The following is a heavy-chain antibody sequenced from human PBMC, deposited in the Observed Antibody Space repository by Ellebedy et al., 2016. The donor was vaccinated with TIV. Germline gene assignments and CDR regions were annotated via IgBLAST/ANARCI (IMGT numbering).Heavy chain of an antibody. V-gene: IGHV4-38-2*02. CDR2: GYHCGST. CDR1: GYFISDGYY. CDR3: ARVGTVLVPAADMDV. D-gene: IGHD2-2*01. Sequence: SETLSLTCTVSGYFISDGYYWGWIRQPPGKGLEWIGSGYHCGSTFYNPSLKSRVSISVDTTKNQFSLRLASVTAADTAVYYCARVGTVLVPAADMDVWGKGTTVTVSS. J-gene: IGHJ6*03.